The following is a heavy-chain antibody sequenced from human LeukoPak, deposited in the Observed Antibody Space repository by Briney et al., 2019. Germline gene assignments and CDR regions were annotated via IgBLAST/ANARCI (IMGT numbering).Heavy chain of an antibody. J-gene: IGHJ3*02. Sequence: SETLSLTCTVSGGSISSGSYYWSWIRQPAGKGLEWIGRIYTSGSTNYNPSLKSRVTISVDTSKNQFSLKLSSVTAADTAVYYCARGGVVVTAITRSGAFDIWGQGTMVTVSS. CDR3: ARGGVVVTAITRSGAFDI. V-gene: IGHV4-61*02. CDR2: IYTSGST. CDR1: GGSISSGSYY. D-gene: IGHD2-21*02.